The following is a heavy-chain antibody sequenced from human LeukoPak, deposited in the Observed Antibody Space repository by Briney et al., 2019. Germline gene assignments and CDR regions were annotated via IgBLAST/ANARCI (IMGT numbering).Heavy chain of an antibody. V-gene: IGHV4-34*01. J-gene: IGHJ4*02. CDR1: GGSFSGYY. CDR2: INHSGST. CDR3: ARGGWLRFFDY. D-gene: IGHD5-12*01. Sequence: SETLSLTCAVYGGSFSGYYWSWIRQPPGKGMEWIGEINHSGSTNYNPSLKSRVTISVDTSKNQFSLKLSSVNAADTAVYYCARGGWLRFFDYWGQGTLVTVSS.